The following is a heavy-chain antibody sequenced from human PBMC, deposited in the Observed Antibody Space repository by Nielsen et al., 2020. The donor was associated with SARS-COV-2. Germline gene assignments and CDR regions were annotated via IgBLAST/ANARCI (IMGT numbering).Heavy chain of an antibody. CDR1: GFTFSSYA. D-gene: IGHD6-13*01. Sequence: GGSLRLSCAASGFTFSSYAMHWVRQAPGKGLEWVAVISYDGSNKYYADSVKGRFTISRDNSKNTLYLQMNSLRAEDTAVYYCAKATHHSSWYRYYYYYGMDVWGQGTTVTVSS. CDR3: AKATHHSSWYRYYYYYGMDV. J-gene: IGHJ6*02. CDR2: ISYDGSNK. V-gene: IGHV3-30*18.